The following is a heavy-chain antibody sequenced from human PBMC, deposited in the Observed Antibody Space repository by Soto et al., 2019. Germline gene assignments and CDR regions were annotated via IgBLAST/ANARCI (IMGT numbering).Heavy chain of an antibody. CDR2: ISGSADST. Sequence: EVQLLESGGGLVQPGGSLRLSCAASGFTFSSFALNWVRQAPGKGLEWVSIISGSADSTFYADSVKGRFTISRDNSKNMLYLQINSLRAEDTAVYYCAKTRGAMIYANSVYGMDVWGQGTTVTVSS. CDR3: AKTRGAMIYANSVYGMDV. CDR1: GFTFSSFA. D-gene: IGHD2-8*01. V-gene: IGHV3-23*01. J-gene: IGHJ6*02.